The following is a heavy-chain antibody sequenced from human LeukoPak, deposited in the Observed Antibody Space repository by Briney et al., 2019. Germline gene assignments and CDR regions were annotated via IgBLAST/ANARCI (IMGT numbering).Heavy chain of an antibody. Sequence: PGGSLRLSCAASGFTFSIYAMSWVRQAPGKGLEWVSAISGSGGSTYYADSVKGRFTISRDNSKNTLYLQRNSLRAEDTGVYYCARDNSVRDEAWWFNPWGQGTLVTVSS. D-gene: IGHD5-24*01. CDR1: GFTFSIYA. V-gene: IGHV3-23*01. CDR3: ARDNSVRDEAWWFNP. J-gene: IGHJ5*02. CDR2: ISGSGGST.